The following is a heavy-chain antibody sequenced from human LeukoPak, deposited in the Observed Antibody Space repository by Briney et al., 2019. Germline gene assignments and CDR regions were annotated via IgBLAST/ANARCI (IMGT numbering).Heavy chain of an antibody. Sequence: GGSLRLSCAASGFTFSSYGMHWVRQAPGKGLEWVAVIWYDGSNKYYADSVKGRFTISRDNSKNTLYLQMNSLRAEDTAVYYCARDTLDIVVVPEPDYWGQGTLVTVSS. CDR2: IWYDGSNK. CDR3: ARDTLDIVVVPEPDY. J-gene: IGHJ4*02. CDR1: GFTFSSYG. V-gene: IGHV3-33*01. D-gene: IGHD2-2*01.